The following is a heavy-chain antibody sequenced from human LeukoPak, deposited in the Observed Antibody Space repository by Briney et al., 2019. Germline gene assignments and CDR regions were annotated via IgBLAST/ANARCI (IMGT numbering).Heavy chain of an antibody. CDR3: AKAGYGSGSSSFDQ. D-gene: IGHD3-10*01. Sequence: GGSLRLSCAASGFTFSDYWMSWVRQAPGKGLEWVANIKQDGSEKYYVDSVKGRFTISRDNAKNSLHLQMNTLRAEDTAVYYCAKAGYGSGSSSFDQWGQGNLVTVSS. V-gene: IGHV3-7*01. J-gene: IGHJ4*02. CDR2: IKQDGSEK. CDR1: GFTFSDYW.